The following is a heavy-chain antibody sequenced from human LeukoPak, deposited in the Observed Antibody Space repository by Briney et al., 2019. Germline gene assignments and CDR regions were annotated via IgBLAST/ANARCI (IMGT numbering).Heavy chain of an antibody. V-gene: IGHV3-30-3*01. Sequence: PGGSLRLSCAASGFTFSSYAMHWVRQAPGKGLEWVAVISYDGSNKYYADSVKGRFTISRDNSKNTLYLQMTSLRAEDTAVYHCAKDRPLVGLRPTAVFDYWGQGTLVTVSS. CDR1: GFTFSSYA. J-gene: IGHJ4*02. CDR2: ISYDGSNK. D-gene: IGHD2-15*01. CDR3: AKDRPLVGLRPTAVFDY.